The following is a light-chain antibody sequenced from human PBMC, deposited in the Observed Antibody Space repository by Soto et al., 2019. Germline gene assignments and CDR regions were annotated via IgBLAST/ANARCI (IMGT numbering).Light chain of an antibody. CDR2: DAS. CDR1: QDINSD. CDR3: QPFDKLPPT. V-gene: IGKV1-33*01. Sequence: DIQMTQSPSSLSASLGDRVTLTCQASQDINSDLQWYQQKPGKAPKLLIYDASNLATGVPSRFSGSGSGTEFSLTISGLQPEYIATYHCQPFDKLPPTVGGGTKVEIK. J-gene: IGKJ4*02.